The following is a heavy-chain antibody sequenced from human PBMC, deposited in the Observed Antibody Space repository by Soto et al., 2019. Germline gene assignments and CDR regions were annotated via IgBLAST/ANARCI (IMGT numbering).Heavy chain of an antibody. CDR1: GFSFSTHA. J-gene: IGHJ4*02. CDR2: IWYDGSNK. D-gene: IGHD1-26*01. Sequence: QVQLVESGGGVVQPGRSLRLSCAASGFSFSTHAMHWVRQAPGMGLEWVAFIWYDGSNKYYADSVKGRFTISRDNSKNTLYLQMNTLRVEDTAVYYCARDQGSSNADFDSWGQGTLVTVSS. V-gene: IGHV3-33*01. CDR3: ARDQGSSNADFDS.